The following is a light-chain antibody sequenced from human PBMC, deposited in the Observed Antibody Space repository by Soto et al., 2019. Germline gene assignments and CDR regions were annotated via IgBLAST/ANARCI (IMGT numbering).Light chain of an antibody. CDR3: QQYGRTSWT. V-gene: IGKV3-20*01. CDR1: QSVSTNF. Sequence: EIVLTQSPGTLSLSPREGANLSWRAIQSVSTNFFAWYQQKPGQAPRLLIYGASTRATGIPDRFSGSGSGTDFTLTISRLEPEDFAVYYCQQYGRTSWTFGQGTKVDIK. CDR2: GAS. J-gene: IGKJ1*01.